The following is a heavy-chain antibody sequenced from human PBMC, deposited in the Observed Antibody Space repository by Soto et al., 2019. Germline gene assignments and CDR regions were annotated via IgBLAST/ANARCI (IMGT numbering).Heavy chain of an antibody. V-gene: IGHV4-61*01. CDR2: MYNSEST. J-gene: IGHJ2*01. CDR1: DGSVNSGPNY. CDR3: VRHYNRYLDV. Sequence: KASETLSLTCTVSDGSVNSGPNYWTWIRQPPGKGLEWIGYMYNSESTNYNPSLRSRLTISIDTSKNQLSLELTSVTAADTAVYFCVRHYNRYLDVWGRGTLVTVS. D-gene: IGHD3-9*01.